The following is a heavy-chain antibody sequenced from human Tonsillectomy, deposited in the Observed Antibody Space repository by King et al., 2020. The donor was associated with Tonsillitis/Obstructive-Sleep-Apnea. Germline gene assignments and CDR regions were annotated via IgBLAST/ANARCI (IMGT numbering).Heavy chain of an antibody. V-gene: IGHV2-5*02. J-gene: IGHJ3*02. Sequence: ITLKESGPTLVKPTQTLTLTCTFSGLSLSTSGVGVGWIRQPPGKTLEWLALIFWDEDKRYSPSRKSGLTITKDTSKNQVVLTMTNLAPVDTATYYCAHRQGAYDYIWGSYLGAFDIWGQGTMVTVSS. D-gene: IGHD3-16*01. CDR2: IFWDEDK. CDR1: GLSLSTSGVG. CDR3: AHRQGAYDYIWGSYLGAFDI.